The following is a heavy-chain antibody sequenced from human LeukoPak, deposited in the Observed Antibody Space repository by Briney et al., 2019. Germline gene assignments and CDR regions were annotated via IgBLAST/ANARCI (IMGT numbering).Heavy chain of an antibody. V-gene: IGHV3-11*01. CDR3: AKGKLWFGESEMPYFDY. J-gene: IGHJ4*02. CDR1: GFTFSDYY. D-gene: IGHD3-10*01. Sequence: GGSLRLSCAASGFTFSDYYMNWIRQAPGKGLEWVSYISSSGSTIYYADSVKGRFTISRDNAKNSLYLQMNSLRAEDTALYYCAKGKLWFGESEMPYFDYWGQGTLVTVSS. CDR2: ISSSGSTI.